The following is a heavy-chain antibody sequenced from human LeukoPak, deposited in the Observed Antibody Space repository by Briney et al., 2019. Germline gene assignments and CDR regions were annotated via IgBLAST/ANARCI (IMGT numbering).Heavy chain of an antibody. CDR1: GDSISSYY. CDR2: IFYSGII. V-gene: IGHV4-59*01. Sequence: QASETLSLTCTVSGDSISSYYWSWIRQPPGKALEWIGYIFYSGIIKYNPSLKSRVTISVDLSKNQISLKLTSVTAADTAVYYCAKHLGLSSGWFLDNWGQGTLVTVSS. D-gene: IGHD6-19*01. J-gene: IGHJ4*02. CDR3: AKHLGLSSGWFLDN.